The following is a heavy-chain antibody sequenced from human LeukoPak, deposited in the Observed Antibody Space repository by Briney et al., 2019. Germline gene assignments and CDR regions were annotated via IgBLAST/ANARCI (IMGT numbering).Heavy chain of an antibody. CDR1: GFTFSSYA. CDR3: AKDFLIAVAGTIDY. J-gene: IGHJ4*02. D-gene: IGHD6-19*01. CDR2: ISGSGGST. Sequence: GGSLRLSCAASGFTFSSYAMSWVRQAPGKGLEWVSAISGSGGSTYYADSVKGRFTISRDNSKNTLYLQMNSLRAEDTAVYYCAKDFLIAVAGTIDYWGREPWSPSPQ. V-gene: IGHV3-23*01.